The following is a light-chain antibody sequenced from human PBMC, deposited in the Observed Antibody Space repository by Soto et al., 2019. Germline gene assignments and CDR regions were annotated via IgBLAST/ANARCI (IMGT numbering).Light chain of an antibody. CDR1: QSVSSY. CDR2: DAS. Sequence: EIVLTQSPATLYLSPGERATLSCRASQSVSSYLAWYQQKPGQAPRLLIYDASNRATGIPARFSGSGSGTDFTLTNSSLEPEDFAVYCCQQRSNWPPITCGQGTRLEIK. J-gene: IGKJ5*01. CDR3: QQRSNWPPIT. V-gene: IGKV3-11*01.